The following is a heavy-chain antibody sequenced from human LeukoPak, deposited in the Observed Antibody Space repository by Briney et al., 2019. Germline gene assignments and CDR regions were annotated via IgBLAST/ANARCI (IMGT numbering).Heavy chain of an antibody. CDR2: INPKSGGT. Sequence: ASVKVSCKASGYTFTDYYMHWVRQAPGQGLEWMGWINPKSGGTTYVQKFQGRVTMTRDTTISTACMELGRLTSDDTAVYYCATYSSSWYFYFDYWGQGTLVTVST. J-gene: IGHJ4*02. CDR3: ATYSSSWYFYFDY. V-gene: IGHV1-2*02. CDR1: GYTFTDYY. D-gene: IGHD6-13*01.